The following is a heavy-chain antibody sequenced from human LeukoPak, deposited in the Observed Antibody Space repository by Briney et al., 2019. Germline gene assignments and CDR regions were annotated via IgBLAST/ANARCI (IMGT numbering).Heavy chain of an antibody. D-gene: IGHD6-19*01. V-gene: IGHV3-30*18. CDR2: ISYDGSNK. Sequence: GGSLRLSCAASGFTFNNYDMSWVRQAPGKGLEWVAVISYDGSNKYYADSVKGRFTISRDNSKNTLYLQMNSLRAEDTAVYYCAKVDRWAVAGDYWGQGTLVTVSS. CDR3: AKVDRWAVAGDY. CDR1: GFTFNNYD. J-gene: IGHJ4*02.